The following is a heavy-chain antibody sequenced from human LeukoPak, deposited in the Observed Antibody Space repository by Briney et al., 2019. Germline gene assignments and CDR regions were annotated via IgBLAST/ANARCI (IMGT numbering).Heavy chain of an antibody. J-gene: IGHJ4*02. CDR1: GFTFSSYA. CDR3: AKVHYYDSPPSDY. V-gene: IGHV3-30-3*01. Sequence: GRSLRLSCAASGFTFSSYAMHWVRQAPGKGLEWVAVISYDGSNKYYADSVKGRFTISRDNSKNTLYLQMNSLRAEDTAVYYCAKVHYYDSPPSDYWGQGTLVTVSS. CDR2: ISYDGSNK. D-gene: IGHD3-22*01.